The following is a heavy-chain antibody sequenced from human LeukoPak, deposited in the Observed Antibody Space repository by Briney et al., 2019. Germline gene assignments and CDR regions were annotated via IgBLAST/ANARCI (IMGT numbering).Heavy chain of an antibody. Sequence: GGSLRLSCAASGFTFNSYAMHWVRQAPGRGLEWVAVISYDGSNKYYADSVKGRFTISRDNSKNTLYLQMNSLRADDTAVYYCARDGRNYYDRSGYYSALAYWGQGTLVTVST. CDR2: ISYDGSNK. J-gene: IGHJ4*02. V-gene: IGHV3-30-3*01. CDR1: GFTFNSYA. CDR3: ARDGRNYYDRSGYYSALAY. D-gene: IGHD3-22*01.